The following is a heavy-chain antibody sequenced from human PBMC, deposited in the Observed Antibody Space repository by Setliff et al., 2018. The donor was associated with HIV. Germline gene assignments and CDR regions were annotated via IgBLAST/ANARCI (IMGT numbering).Heavy chain of an antibody. Sequence: SETLSLTCSVSGGSISTYYWSWIRQPPGKGLEWIGYIYYSGSTNYNPSLKSRVTISIDTSKNQFSLKLSSVTAADTAVYYCARRLYDIVVVVAATRGCWFDPWGQGTLVTVSS. V-gene: IGHV4-59*12. CDR1: GGSISTYY. CDR2: IYYSGST. CDR3: ARRLYDIVVVVAATRGCWFDP. D-gene: IGHD2-15*01. J-gene: IGHJ5*02.